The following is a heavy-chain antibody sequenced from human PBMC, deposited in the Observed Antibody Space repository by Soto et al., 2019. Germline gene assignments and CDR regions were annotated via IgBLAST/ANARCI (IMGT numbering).Heavy chain of an antibody. CDR3: AKGPDGSGYYHNWFDS. D-gene: IGHD3-22*01. CDR1: GFSFSDYA. J-gene: IGHJ5*01. Sequence: EVHLLESGGALVQPGGSLTLSCAASGFSFSDYAMSWVRQAPGKGLEWVSSISRTGNSAYYADSVKGRFAISRDRSKXRLSPQMNSLRVEDTAVYYCAKGPDGSGYYHNWFDSWGQGTLITVSS. V-gene: IGHV3-23*01. CDR2: ISRTGNSA.